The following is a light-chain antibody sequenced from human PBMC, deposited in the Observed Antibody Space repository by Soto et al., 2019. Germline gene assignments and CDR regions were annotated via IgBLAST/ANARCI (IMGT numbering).Light chain of an antibody. CDR3: QQYVSSPWA. CDR2: GAS. J-gene: IGKJ1*01. CDR1: QSVSSSF. Sequence: EIVLAQSPGTLSLSPGESATLSCRASQSVSSSFLAWYQQKAGQAPRLLIYGASRRATGIPDRFSGGGSGTDFTLTISRLEPEDFAVYYCQQYVSSPWAVGQGTKVEI. V-gene: IGKV3-20*01.